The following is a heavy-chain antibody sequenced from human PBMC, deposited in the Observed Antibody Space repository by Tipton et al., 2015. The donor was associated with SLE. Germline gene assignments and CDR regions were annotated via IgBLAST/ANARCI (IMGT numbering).Heavy chain of an antibody. CDR1: GYTFTSYA. CDR2: INTNTGNP. Sequence: QSGPEVKKPGASVKVSCKASGYTFTSYAMNWVRQAPGQGLEWMGWINTNTGNPTYAQGFTGRFVFSLDTSVSTAYLQISSLKAEDTAVYYCARTRVYRIAAAAPGPQGFDYWGQGTLVTVSS. CDR3: ARTRVYRIAAAAPGPQGFDY. J-gene: IGHJ4*02. D-gene: IGHD6-13*01. V-gene: IGHV7-4-1*02.